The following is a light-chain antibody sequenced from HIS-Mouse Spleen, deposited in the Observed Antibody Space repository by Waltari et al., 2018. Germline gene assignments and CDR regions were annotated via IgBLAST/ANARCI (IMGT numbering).Light chain of an antibody. CDR2: RNN. CDR1: SPNIGINY. Sequence: QSVLTQPPSASGPPGQRVTIPCSGSSPNIGINYVFWYQQLPGTAPKLLIYRNNQRPSGVPDRFSGSKSGTSASLAISGLRSEDEADYYCAAWDDSLSGVVFGGGTKLTVL. V-gene: IGLV1-47*01. J-gene: IGLJ2*01. CDR3: AAWDDSLSGVV.